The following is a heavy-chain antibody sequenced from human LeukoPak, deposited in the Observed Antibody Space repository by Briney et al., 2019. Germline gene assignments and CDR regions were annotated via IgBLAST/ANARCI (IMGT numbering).Heavy chain of an antibody. V-gene: IGHV5-51*01. J-gene: IGHJ3*01. CDR1: GSTFNNYW. Sequence: GGSLQISCQGSGSTFNNYWIGWMRQLPGNGREGMGIIHPGDSDIRYSPSFQGLVTISADMSIRTAYLQWSSLKASDTAKYYCARQGGSGTFGAFNVWGQGTMVTVSS. CDR2: IHPGDSDI. CDR3: ARQGGSGTFGAFNV. D-gene: IGHD3-10*01.